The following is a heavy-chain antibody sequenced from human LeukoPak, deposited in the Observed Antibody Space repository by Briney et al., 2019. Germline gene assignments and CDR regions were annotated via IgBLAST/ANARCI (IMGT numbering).Heavy chain of an antibody. V-gene: IGHV3-30*02. CDR1: GFTFSDYG. D-gene: IGHD2-15*01. CDR2: IRNDGSNE. Sequence: PGGSLRLSCAASGFTFSDYGMHRVRQAPGKGLEWVAFIRNDGSNEYYPDSVKGRFTISRDNSRNALYLQMNSLRPEDTAVYYCAKGGGASHNWFDPWGQGTLVTVSS. CDR3: AKGGGASHNWFDP. J-gene: IGHJ5*02.